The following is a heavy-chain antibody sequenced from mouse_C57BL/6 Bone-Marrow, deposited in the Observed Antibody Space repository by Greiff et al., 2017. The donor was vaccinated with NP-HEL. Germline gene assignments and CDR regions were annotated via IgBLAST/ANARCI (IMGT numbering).Heavy chain of an antibody. V-gene: IGHV2-9*01. Sequence: VKVVESGPGLVAPSQSLSITCTVSGFSLTSYGVDWVRQPPGKGLEWLGVIWGGGSTNYNSALMSRLSISKDNSKSQVFLKMNSLQTDDTAMYYCAQRGGLRRRAWFAYWGQGTLVTVSA. CDR3: AQRGGLRRRAWFAY. CDR2: IWGGGST. D-gene: IGHD2-4*01. J-gene: IGHJ3*01. CDR1: GFSLTSYG.